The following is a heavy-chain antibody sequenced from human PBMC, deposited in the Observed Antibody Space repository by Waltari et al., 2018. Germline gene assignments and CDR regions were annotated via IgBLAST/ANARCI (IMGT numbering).Heavy chain of an antibody. CDR1: GGSISSSSCY. Sequence: QMQLQESGPGLVKPSETLSLTCTVPGGSISSSSCYWCWVRQPPGKGLGWVGSIFYSGTAYYNPSLKSRVTISVDTSKNQFSLKLSSVTAADTAVYYCARRVSYSNFDSWGQGTQVTVSS. CDR2: IFYSGTA. J-gene: IGHJ4*02. V-gene: IGHV4-39*01. CDR3: ARRVSYSNFDS. D-gene: IGHD6-13*01.